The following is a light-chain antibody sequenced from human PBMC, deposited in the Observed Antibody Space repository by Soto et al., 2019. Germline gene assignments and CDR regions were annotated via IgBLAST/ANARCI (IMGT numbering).Light chain of an antibody. CDR2: GTS. V-gene: IGKV3-20*01. J-gene: IGKJ1*01. CDR1: QSFSSNY. CDR3: QQYGSSRS. Sequence: EIVLTQSPGTLSLSPGERATLSCRASQSFSSNYLAWYQQKPGQAPRLLIYGTSSRATGIQDRFSGSGYGTDFTLPISSLEHADFAVYYCQQYGSSRSFGQGNKVEIK.